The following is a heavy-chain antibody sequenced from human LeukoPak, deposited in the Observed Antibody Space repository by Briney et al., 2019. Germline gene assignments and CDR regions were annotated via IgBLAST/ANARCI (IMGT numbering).Heavy chain of an antibody. CDR1: GYSFTSYW. Sequence: GGSLKSSCKGSGYSFTSYWIGWVRQMPGKGLEWLGIIYPGDSDARYNPSFQGQVTISAEKSISTAYLQWSSLKASDTALYYCASRRKGMSTAGFAFWGQGTLLTASS. D-gene: IGHD5-24*01. V-gene: IGHV5-51*01. CDR2: IYPGDSDA. J-gene: IGHJ4*02. CDR3: ASRRKGMSTAGFAF.